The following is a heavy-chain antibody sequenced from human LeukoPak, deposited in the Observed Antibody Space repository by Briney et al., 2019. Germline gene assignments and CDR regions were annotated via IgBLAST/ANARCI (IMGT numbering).Heavy chain of an antibody. Sequence: PGGSLTLTCAASGCTISGSTMHWVGQAAAKRPVWVTSIITGGTYTYYADSVKGRFTISRDNAKNSLFLQMNTLRVEDTAVYYCARPSYYESAAYALELWGRGTLVTVSS. CDR3: ARPSYYESAAYALEL. D-gene: IGHD3-22*01. J-gene: IGHJ2*01. CDR2: IITGGTYT. V-gene: IGHV3-21*01. CDR1: GCTISGST.